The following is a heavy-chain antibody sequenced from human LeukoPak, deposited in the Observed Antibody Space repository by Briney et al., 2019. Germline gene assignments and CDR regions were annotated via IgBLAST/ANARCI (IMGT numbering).Heavy chain of an antibody. V-gene: IGHV3-7*01. CDR2: IKQDGSEK. Sequence: GGSLRLSCAASGVTFSSYWMSWVRQAPGKGLEWMANIKQDGSEKYYVDSVKGRFTISRDNAKNSLYLQMNSLRAEDTAVYYCARDQPTVTYYYYYYYMDVWGKGTTVTVSS. D-gene: IGHD4-17*01. J-gene: IGHJ6*03. CDR1: GVTFSSYW. CDR3: ARDQPTVTYYYYYYYMDV.